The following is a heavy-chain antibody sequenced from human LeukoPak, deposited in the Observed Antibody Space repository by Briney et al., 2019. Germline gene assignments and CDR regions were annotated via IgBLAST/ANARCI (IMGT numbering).Heavy chain of an antibody. J-gene: IGHJ5*02. CDR3: AKGGSSWYRWFDP. D-gene: IGHD6-13*01. CDR2: ISGSGGST. CDR1: GFTFSSYA. Sequence: GGSLRLSSAASGFTFSSYAMSWVRQAPGKGLEWVSAISGSGGSTYYAESVKGRFTISRDNSKNTLYLQMNSLRAEDTAVYYCAKGGSSWYRWFDPWGQGTLVTVSS. V-gene: IGHV3-23*01.